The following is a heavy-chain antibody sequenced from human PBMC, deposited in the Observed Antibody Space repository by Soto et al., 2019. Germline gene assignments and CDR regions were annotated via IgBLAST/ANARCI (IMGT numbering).Heavy chain of an antibody. J-gene: IGHJ3*02. D-gene: IGHD3-22*01. CDR1: GYTFTSYY. CDR3: ARWYYDSSGYATDMSFDI. Sequence: QVQLVQSGAEVKKPGASVKVSCKASGYTFTSYYMHWVRQAPGQGREWMGIINPSGGSTSYAQKFQGRVTMTRNTSTSTVYMELSSLRSEDTAVYYCARWYYDSSGYATDMSFDIWGQGTMVTVSS. CDR2: INPSGGST. V-gene: IGHV1-46*01.